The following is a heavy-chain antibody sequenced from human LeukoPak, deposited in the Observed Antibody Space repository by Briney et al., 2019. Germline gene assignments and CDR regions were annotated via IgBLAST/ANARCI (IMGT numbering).Heavy chain of an antibody. CDR3: TRGRDTTGYFVY. V-gene: IGHV7-4-1*02. D-gene: IGHD3-22*01. CDR1: GYTFTNYT. Sequence: ASVTVSCTASGYTFTNYTINWVRLAPGQGLEWMGWIDTNTGNPTYAQGFAGRFVFSLDTSVTTTYLQISSLRAEDTAVYYCTRGRDTTGYFVYWGQGTLVTVSS. CDR2: IDTNTGNP. J-gene: IGHJ4*02.